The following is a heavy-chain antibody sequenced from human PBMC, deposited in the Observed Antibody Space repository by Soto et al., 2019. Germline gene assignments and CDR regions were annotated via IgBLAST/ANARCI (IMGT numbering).Heavy chain of an antibody. D-gene: IGHD6-13*01. CDR1: GFTFSSYG. V-gene: IGHV3-30*18. J-gene: IGHJ4*02. CDR3: AKDSPKNIAAAGTGGSGQRKNDY. Sequence: GGSLRLSCAASGFTFSSYGMHWVRQAPGKGLEWVAVISYDGSNKYYADSVKGRFTISRDNSKNTLYLQMNSLRAEDTAVYYCAKDSPKNIAAAGTGGSGQRKNDYWGQGTLVTVSS. CDR2: ISYDGSNK.